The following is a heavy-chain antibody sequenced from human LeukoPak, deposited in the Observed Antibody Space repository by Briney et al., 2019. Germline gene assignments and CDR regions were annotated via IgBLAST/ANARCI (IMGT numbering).Heavy chain of an antibody. D-gene: IGHD2-15*01. Sequence: SETLSLPCTVSGGSVSSYFWIWLRQPPGKGLEWIGYIYNNGNNNYNPSLKSRISISVDTSKNQISLKLSSVTAADTALYYCARYSWSASTPGSWFDPWGEGTLVTVSS. CDR2: IYNNGNN. CDR3: ARYSWSASTPGSWFDP. CDR1: GGSVSSYF. J-gene: IGHJ5*02. V-gene: IGHV4-59*08.